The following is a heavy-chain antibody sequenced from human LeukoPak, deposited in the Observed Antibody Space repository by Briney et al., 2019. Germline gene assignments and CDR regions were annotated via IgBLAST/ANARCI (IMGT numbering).Heavy chain of an antibody. CDR2: ISGLSTHI. Sequence: GGSLRLSCSASGFTFSDYDMNWVRQAPGKGLEWVSSISGLSTHIYYGDSVKGRFSFSRDNAKNSVYLQMNSLGVEDTAIYYCGRAFPPLRTSSAGDLWGQGILVTVSS. CDR3: GRAFPPLRTSSAGDL. CDR1: GFTFSDYD. V-gene: IGHV3-69-1*02. D-gene: IGHD3-16*01. J-gene: IGHJ4*02.